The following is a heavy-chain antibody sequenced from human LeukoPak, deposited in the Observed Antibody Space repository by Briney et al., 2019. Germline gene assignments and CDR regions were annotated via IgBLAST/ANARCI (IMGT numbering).Heavy chain of an antibody. CDR2: ISSSSSYI. Sequence: NPGGSLRLSCAASGFTFSSYSMNWVRQAPGKGLEWVSSISSSSSYIYYADSVKGRFTISRDNAKNSLYLQMNSLRAEDTAVYYCAREGDYGGYSYGHVGYFDYWGQGTLVTVSS. CDR1: GFTFSSYS. CDR3: AREGDYGGYSYGHVGYFDY. J-gene: IGHJ4*02. V-gene: IGHV3-21*01. D-gene: IGHD5-18*01.